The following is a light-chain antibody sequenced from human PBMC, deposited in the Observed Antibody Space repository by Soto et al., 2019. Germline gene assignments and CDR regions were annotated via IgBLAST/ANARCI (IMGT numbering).Light chain of an antibody. J-gene: IGLJ3*02. CDR2: DDS. Sequence: SYELTQPPSVSVAPGQTARITCGGTNIGRKSVNWYQQKPGQAPVLAVYDDSDRPSGIPERFSGSNSGNTATLTISRVEAGDEADYYCQVWDSSRDHQGVFGGGTKLTVL. V-gene: IGLV3-21*02. CDR3: QVWDSSRDHQGV. CDR1: NIGRKS.